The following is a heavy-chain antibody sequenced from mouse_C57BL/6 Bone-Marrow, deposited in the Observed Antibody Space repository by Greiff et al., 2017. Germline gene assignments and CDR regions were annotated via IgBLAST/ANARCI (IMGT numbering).Heavy chain of an antibody. D-gene: IGHD2-5*01. Sequence: DVHLVESGEGLVKPGGSLKLSCAASGFTFSSYAMSWVRQTPEKRLEWVAYISSGGDYIYYADTVKGRFTISRDNARNTLYLQVSSLKSEDTAMYYCTRGGYSNLHCYWGQGTTLTVSS. CDR2: ISSGGDYI. J-gene: IGHJ2*01. CDR3: TRGGYSNLHCY. V-gene: IGHV5-9-1*02. CDR1: GFTFSSYA.